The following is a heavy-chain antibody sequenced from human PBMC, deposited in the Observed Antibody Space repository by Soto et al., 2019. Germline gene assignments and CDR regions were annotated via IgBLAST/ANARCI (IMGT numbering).Heavy chain of an antibody. Sequence: QVQLVQSGAEVKKPGASVKVSCKASGYTFTGYYMHWVRQAPGQGLEWMGWINPNSGGTNYAQKFQGWVTMTRDTSISTAYMELSRLRSDDTAVYYCARGYCISTSCWVGYYGMDVWGQGTTVTVSS. CDR2: INPNSGGT. D-gene: IGHD2-2*01. CDR3: ARGYCISTSCWVGYYGMDV. J-gene: IGHJ6*02. V-gene: IGHV1-2*04. CDR1: GYTFTGYY.